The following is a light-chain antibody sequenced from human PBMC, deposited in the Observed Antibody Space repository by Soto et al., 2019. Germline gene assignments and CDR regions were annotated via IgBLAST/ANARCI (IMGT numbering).Light chain of an antibody. J-gene: IGLJ1*01. CDR1: SSDVGGHNS. Sequence: QSVLTQPASVSGSPGQSITISCTGTSSDVGGHNSVSWYRQDPGKAPKLMIYDVSNRPSGVSDRFSGSKSGNTASLTISGLQIEDEADYYCSSFTSSVPYVFGTGTRSPS. CDR2: DVS. CDR3: SSFTSSVPYV. V-gene: IGLV2-14*01.